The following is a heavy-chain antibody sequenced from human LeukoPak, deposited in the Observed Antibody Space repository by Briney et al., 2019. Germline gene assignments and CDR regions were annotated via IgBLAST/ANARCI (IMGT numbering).Heavy chain of an antibody. CDR3: AREGIVGATVDY. Sequence: SQTLSLTCSVSGGSISSGDYYWNWIRQPPGKGLEWIAYIYYSGDTYYNPSLKSRVTISVDTSKNQFSLKLSSVTAADTAVYYCAREGIVGATVDYWGQGTLVTVSS. V-gene: IGHV4-30-4*08. CDR2: IYYSGDT. J-gene: IGHJ4*02. CDR1: GGSISSGDYY. D-gene: IGHD1-26*01.